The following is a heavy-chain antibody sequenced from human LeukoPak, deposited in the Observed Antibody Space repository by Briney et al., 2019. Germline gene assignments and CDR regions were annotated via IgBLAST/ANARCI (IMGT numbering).Heavy chain of an antibody. V-gene: IGHV4-59*01. CDR1: GGSISSYY. J-gene: IGHJ4*02. CDR2: IYYSGST. Sequence: SETLSPTCTVSGGSISSYYWSWIRQPPGKGLEWIGYIYYSGSTNYNPSLKSRVTISVDTSKNQFSLKLSSVTAADTAVYYCASYSLSSSFHYWGQGTLVTVSS. CDR3: ASYSLSSSFHY. D-gene: IGHD6-13*01.